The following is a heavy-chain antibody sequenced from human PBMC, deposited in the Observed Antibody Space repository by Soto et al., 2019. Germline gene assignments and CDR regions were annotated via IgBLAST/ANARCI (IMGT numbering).Heavy chain of an antibody. V-gene: IGHV3-23*01. D-gene: IGHD3-22*01. CDR2: ISGSGGST. CDR3: AKDGQDANYYDSSGYYDY. J-gene: IGHJ4*02. Sequence: GGSLRLSCAASGFTFSSYAMSWVRQAPGKGLEWVSAISGSGGSTYYADSVKGRFTISRDNSKNTLYRQMNSLRAEDTAVYYCAKDGQDANYYDSSGYYDYWGQGTLVTVSS. CDR1: GFTFSSYA.